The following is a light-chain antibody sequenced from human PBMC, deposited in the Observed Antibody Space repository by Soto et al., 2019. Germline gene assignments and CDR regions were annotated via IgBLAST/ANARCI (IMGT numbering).Light chain of an antibody. CDR2: RTS. V-gene: IGKV3-15*01. CDR3: QQYNNWPPIT. Sequence: EIVMTQSPATLSVSPGERVTLHCSASQSVTSNLAWYQHKPGQSPRLLIYRTSARATGVPDRFSGSGSGTEFTLTISSLQSEDFAVYFCQQYNNWPPITFGQGTRLEIK. J-gene: IGKJ5*01. CDR1: QSVTSN.